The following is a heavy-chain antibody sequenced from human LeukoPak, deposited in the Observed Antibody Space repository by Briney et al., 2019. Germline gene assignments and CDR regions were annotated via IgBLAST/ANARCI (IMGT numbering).Heavy chain of an antibody. J-gene: IGHJ4*02. CDR3: ARDHYDSRGYYYVGDY. V-gene: IGHV4-4*07. D-gene: IGHD3-22*01. CDR1: GGSISNYY. Sequence: SETLSLTCTVSGGSISNYYWSWIRQPAGKTLEWIGRIYSSGSTNYNPSLKSRVTISVDTSKNQFSLKLSSVTAADTAVYYCARDHYDSRGYYYVGDYWGQGTLVTVSS. CDR2: IYSSGST.